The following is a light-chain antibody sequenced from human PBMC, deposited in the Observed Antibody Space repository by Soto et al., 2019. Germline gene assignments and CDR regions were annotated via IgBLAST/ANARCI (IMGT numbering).Light chain of an antibody. CDR3: QQSYNIPFT. CDR1: QNIHSF. J-gene: IGKJ3*01. CDR2: GGS. V-gene: IGKV1-39*01. Sequence: DIQMTQSPSSLAASVGERATSTCRASQNIHSFLNWYQQKPGKAPQVLIYGGSALQSGVPSRFSGSGSGTDFTLTISSLQPEDFASYFCQQSYNIPFTFGPGTKVD.